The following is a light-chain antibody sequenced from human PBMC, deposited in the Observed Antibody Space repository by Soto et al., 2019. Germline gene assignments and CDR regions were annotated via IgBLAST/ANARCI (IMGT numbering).Light chain of an antibody. CDR2: GVS. V-gene: IGKV3-20*01. Sequence: EIVLTQSPGTLSLSPGERATLSCRASQSVSSSYLAWYQQKPGQAPRLLIHGVSTRATGIPDRFSGSGSGTDFTLTISRLEPEDIATYFCQKYDTAPLTFGGGTKVEI. J-gene: IGKJ4*01. CDR1: QSVSSSY. CDR3: QKYDTAPLT.